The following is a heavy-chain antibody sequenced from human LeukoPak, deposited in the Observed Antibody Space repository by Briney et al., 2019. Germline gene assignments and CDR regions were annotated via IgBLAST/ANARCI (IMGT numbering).Heavy chain of an antibody. CDR1: GFTVSSNY. Sequence: GGSLRLSCAASGFTVSSNYMSWVRQAPGKGLEWVSVIYSGGSTYYADSVKGRFTISRDNSKNTLYLQMNSLRAEDTAVYYCAKEYYYDSSGYSAPFDYWGQGTLVTVSS. J-gene: IGHJ4*02. D-gene: IGHD3-22*01. CDR2: IYSGGST. CDR3: AKEYYYDSSGYSAPFDY. V-gene: IGHV3-66*01.